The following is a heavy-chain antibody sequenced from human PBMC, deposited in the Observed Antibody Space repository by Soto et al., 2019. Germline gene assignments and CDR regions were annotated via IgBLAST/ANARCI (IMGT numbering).Heavy chain of an antibody. J-gene: IGHJ6*02. CDR1: GFTFRNYA. D-gene: IGHD2-15*01. V-gene: IGHV3-23*01. CDR3: ARGYCSAVGCYVHYYYGFDV. Sequence: PGGSLRLSCAAAGFTFRNYAMNWVRQAPGKGLELVSSISSNGGSAHYADSVKGRFTISRDNSKNTLYLQMNSLRADDTAVYYCARGYCSAVGCYVHYYYGFDVWGQGTTVTVSS. CDR2: ISSNGGSA.